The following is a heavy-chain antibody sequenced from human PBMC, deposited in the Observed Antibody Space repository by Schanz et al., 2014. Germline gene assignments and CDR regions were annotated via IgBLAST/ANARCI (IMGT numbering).Heavy chain of an antibody. Sequence: EVHLVESGGGLIQPGGSLRLSCAASGFTVSSNYMSWVRQAPGKGLEWVSVIYSGGSTYYADSVKGRFTISRDNSKNTLYLQMNSLRAEDTAVYYCARDRWDWNNAFDIWGQGTMVTVSS. D-gene: IGHD1-1*01. CDR2: IYSGGST. CDR3: ARDRWDWNNAFDI. J-gene: IGHJ3*02. CDR1: GFTVSSNY. V-gene: IGHV3-53*01.